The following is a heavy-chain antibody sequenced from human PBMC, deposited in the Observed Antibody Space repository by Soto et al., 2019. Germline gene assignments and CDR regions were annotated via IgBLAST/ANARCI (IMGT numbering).Heavy chain of an antibody. D-gene: IGHD3-22*01. Sequence: QVQLVQSGAEVKKPGSSVKVSCKASGGTFSSYAISWVRQAPGQGLEWMGGIIPIFGTANYAQKFQGRVRITADESTCKSYRELCSVRSEDTAVYYCGRAYYYDSIVFPRLGAEAFDIWGKGTMVTVSS. CDR2: IIPIFGTA. V-gene: IGHV1-69*01. CDR1: GGTFSSYA. J-gene: IGHJ3*02. CDR3: GRAYYYDSIVFPRLGAEAFDI.